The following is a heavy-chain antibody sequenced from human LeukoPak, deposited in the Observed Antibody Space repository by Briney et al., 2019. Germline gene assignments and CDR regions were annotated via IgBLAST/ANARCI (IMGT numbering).Heavy chain of an antibody. CDR2: ISYDGSNK. J-gene: IGHJ4*02. D-gene: IGHD2-21*02. CDR1: GFTFSSYA. V-gene: IGHV3-30-3*01. Sequence: GGSLRLSCAASGFTFSSYAMHWVRQAPGKGLEWVAVISYDGSNKYYADSVKGRFTISRDNSKNTLYLQMNSLRAEDTAVYYCARFNCGGDCFSFDYWGQGTLVTVSS. CDR3: ARFNCGGDCFSFDY.